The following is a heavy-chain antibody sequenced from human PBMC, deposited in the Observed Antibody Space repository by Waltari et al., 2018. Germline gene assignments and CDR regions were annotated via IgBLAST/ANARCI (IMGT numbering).Heavy chain of an antibody. V-gene: IGHV3-21*01. D-gene: IGHD6-6*01. J-gene: IGHJ4*02. CDR1: GFTFSSYS. CDR3: ARGRVAARPYY. CDR2: ISSSSSYI. Sequence: EVQLVESGGGLVKPGGSLRLSCAASGFTFSSYSMNWVRQAPGKGLEWVSSISSSSSYIYYADSVKGRFTISRDNAKNSLYLQMNSLRAADTAVYYCARGRVAARPYYWGQGTLVTVSS.